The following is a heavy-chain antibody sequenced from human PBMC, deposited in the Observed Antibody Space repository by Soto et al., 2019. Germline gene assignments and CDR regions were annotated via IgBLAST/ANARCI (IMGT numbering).Heavy chain of an antibody. D-gene: IGHD6-19*01. V-gene: IGHV3-30*18. CDR3: AKLRTSSGLSFDY. Sequence: GALGAACSASGFTFSSYGMHWVRQAPGKGLEWVAVISYDGSNKYYADSVKGRFTISRDNSKNTLYLQMNSLRAEDTAVYYCAKLRTSSGLSFDYWGQGTLVTVYS. CDR2: ISYDGSNK. J-gene: IGHJ4*02. CDR1: GFTFSSYG.